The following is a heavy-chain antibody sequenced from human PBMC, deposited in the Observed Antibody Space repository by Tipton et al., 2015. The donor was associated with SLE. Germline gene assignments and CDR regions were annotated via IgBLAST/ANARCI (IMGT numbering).Heavy chain of an antibody. Sequence: TLSLTCTVSGGSISSHYWSWIRQPPGKGLEWIGEINHSGSTNYNPSLKSRVTISVDTSKNQFSLKLSSVTAADTAVYYCACKSPHNYALDYWGQGTLVTVSS. CDR2: INHSGST. V-gene: IGHV4-34*01. J-gene: IGHJ4*02. CDR3: ACKSPHNYALDY. CDR1: GGSISSHY. D-gene: IGHD4-11*01.